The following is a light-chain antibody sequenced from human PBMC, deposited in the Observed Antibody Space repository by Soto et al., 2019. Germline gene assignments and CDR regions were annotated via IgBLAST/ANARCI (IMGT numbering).Light chain of an antibody. CDR1: QSIDNW. V-gene: IGKV1-5*03. CDR2: RAS. Sequence: DIQMTQSPSTLSASVGDRVTITCRASQSIDNWLAWYQQKPGKAPKVLIYRASALESGVPSRFSGSGSGTQFSLTISSLQPDDFATYYCQQYNSYPVFGQGARLENK. CDR3: QQYNSYPV. J-gene: IGKJ5*01.